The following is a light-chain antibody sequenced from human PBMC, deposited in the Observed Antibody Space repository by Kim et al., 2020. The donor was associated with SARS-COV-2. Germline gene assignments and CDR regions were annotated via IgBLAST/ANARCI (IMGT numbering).Light chain of an antibody. CDR1: SSNIGAGYD. CDR3: QSYDSSLGAWV. J-gene: IGLJ3*02. CDR2: GDT. V-gene: IGLV1-40*01. Sequence: QSVLTQPPSVSGAPGQRVTISCTGSSSNIGAGYDVHWYQQVPGKAPKLLIDGDTNRPSGVPARLFGSKSGTSASLAITVLQAEDEADYYCQSYDSSLGAWVFGGGTKVTVL.